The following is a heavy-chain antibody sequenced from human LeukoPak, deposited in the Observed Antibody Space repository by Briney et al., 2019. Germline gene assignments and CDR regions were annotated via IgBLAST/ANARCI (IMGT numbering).Heavy chain of an antibody. D-gene: IGHD2/OR15-2a*01. CDR3: ARSVMVIGTTRGSDY. V-gene: IGHV3-21*01. Sequence: GGSLRLSCAASGFTFSSYSLSWIRQAPGKGLEWVSSIDSSSSYIFYADSVKGRFTMSRDNAKNSLYLQMNSLRVEDTAVYYCARSVMVIGTTRGSDYWGLGTLVTFSS. CDR2: IDSSSSYI. J-gene: IGHJ4*02. CDR1: GFTFSSYS.